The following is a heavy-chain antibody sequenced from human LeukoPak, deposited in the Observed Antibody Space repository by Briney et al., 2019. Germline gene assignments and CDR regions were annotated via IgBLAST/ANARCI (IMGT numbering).Heavy chain of an antibody. D-gene: IGHD6-13*01. CDR2: ISSSSSYI. J-gene: IGHJ5*02. Sequence: GGSLRLSCAASGFTFSSYSMNWVRQAPWKGLEWVSSISSSSSYIYYADSVKGRFTISRDNAKNSLYLQMNSLRAEDTAVYYCARGGSGYSSSWYARGSNWFDPWGQGTLVTVSS. CDR1: GFTFSSYS. CDR3: ARGGSGYSSSWYARGSNWFDP. V-gene: IGHV3-21*01.